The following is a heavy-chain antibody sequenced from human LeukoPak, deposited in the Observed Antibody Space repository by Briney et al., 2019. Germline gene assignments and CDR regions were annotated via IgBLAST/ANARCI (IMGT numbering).Heavy chain of an antibody. Sequence: SETLSLTCTVSGGSISSSSYYWGWIRQPPGKGLEWIRSIYYSGSTYYNPSLKSRVTISVDTSKNQFSLKLSSVTAADTAVYYCGRYTSSWEAVFDYWGQGTLVTVSS. V-gene: IGHV4-39*01. J-gene: IGHJ4*02. CDR1: GGSISSSSYY. CDR2: IYYSGST. CDR3: GRYTSSWEAVFDY. D-gene: IGHD6-13*01.